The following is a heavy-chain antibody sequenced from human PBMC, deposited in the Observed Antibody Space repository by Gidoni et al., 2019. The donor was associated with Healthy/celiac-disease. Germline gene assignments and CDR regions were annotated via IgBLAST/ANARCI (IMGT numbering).Heavy chain of an antibody. CDR3: ARGEGVEMATNRTFDP. CDR2: INHSGST. CDR1: GGSFSGYY. V-gene: IGHV4-34*01. Sequence: QVQLQQWGAGLLKPSETLSLTCAVYGGSFSGYYWSWIRQPPGKGLEWIGEINHSGSTNYNPSLKSRVTISADTSKNQFSLKLSSVTAADTAVYYCARGEGVEMATNRTFDPWGQGTLVTVSS. D-gene: IGHD5-12*01. J-gene: IGHJ5*02.